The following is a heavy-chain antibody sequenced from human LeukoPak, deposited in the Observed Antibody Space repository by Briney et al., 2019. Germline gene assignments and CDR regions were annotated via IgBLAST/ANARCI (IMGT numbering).Heavy chain of an antibody. CDR2: INQDGSEK. J-gene: IGHJ4*02. CDR3: VRPRSPASNDGGY. Sequence: GGSLRLSCAASGFTFSSYWMSWVRQAPAKGLEWVAHINQDGSEKYYVDSVKGRFTISRDNAKNSLYLQLNSLRAEDTALYYCVRPRSPASNDGGYWGQGTLVTVSS. V-gene: IGHV3-7*01. D-gene: IGHD1-1*01. CDR1: GFTFSSYW.